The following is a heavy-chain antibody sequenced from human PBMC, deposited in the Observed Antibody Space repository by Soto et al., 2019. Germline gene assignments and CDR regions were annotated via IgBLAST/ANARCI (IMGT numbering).Heavy chain of an antibody. D-gene: IGHD3-22*01. Sequence: EVQLLESGGGLVQPGGSLRLSCAASEFTFSNYAMSWVGQAPGKRLEWVSAISYGGGTTYYADSVKGRFTISRDNSKNTLYLQMNSLRAEDTVVYYCAKNPGYYYDSTGYHFDYWGQGTLVTVSS. J-gene: IGHJ4*02. CDR2: ISYGGGTT. CDR1: EFTFSNYA. V-gene: IGHV3-23*01. CDR3: AKNPGYYYDSTGYHFDY.